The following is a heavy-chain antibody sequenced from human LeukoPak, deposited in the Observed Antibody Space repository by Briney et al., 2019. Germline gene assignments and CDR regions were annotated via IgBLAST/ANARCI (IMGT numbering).Heavy chain of an antibody. V-gene: IGHV3-7*04. D-gene: IGHD1-1*01. CDR3: ARGDDFSGDH. J-gene: IGHJ4*02. Sequence: GGSLRLSCAVSGFTFSNFWMSWVRQAPGRGLEWVANIHPEGNEKYHVESVKGRFTISRDNAKNLLFLQMNGLRVEDTAVYYCARGDDFSGDHWGQGTLVTVSS. CDR1: GFTFSNFW. CDR2: IHPEGNEK.